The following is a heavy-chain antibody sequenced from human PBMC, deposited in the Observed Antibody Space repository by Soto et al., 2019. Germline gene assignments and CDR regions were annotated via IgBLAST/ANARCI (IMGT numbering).Heavy chain of an antibody. CDR1: GYTLTELS. D-gene: IGHD6-6*01. CDR2: FDPEDGET. J-gene: IGHJ3*02. CDR3: AIAARPADSPDAFDI. V-gene: IGHV1-24*01. Sequence: VSVKVSCKVSGYTLTELSMHWVRQSPGKGLEWMGGFDPEDGETIYAQKFQGRVTMTEDTSTDTAYMELSSLRSEDTAVYYCAIAARPADSPDAFDIWGQGTMVTVSS.